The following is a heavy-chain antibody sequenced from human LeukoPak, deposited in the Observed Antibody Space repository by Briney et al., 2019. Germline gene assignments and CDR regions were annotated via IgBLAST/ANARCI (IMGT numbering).Heavy chain of an antibody. Sequence: GGSLRLSCAASGFTFSDYYMSWIRQAPGKGREWVSYISSSGSTIYYADSVKGRFTISRDNAKNSLYLQMNSLRAEDMAVYYCARDSSGYHDFDYWGQGTLVTVSS. CDR2: ISSSGSTI. CDR3: ARDSSGYHDFDY. V-gene: IGHV3-11*04. J-gene: IGHJ4*02. D-gene: IGHD3-22*01. CDR1: GFTFSDYY.